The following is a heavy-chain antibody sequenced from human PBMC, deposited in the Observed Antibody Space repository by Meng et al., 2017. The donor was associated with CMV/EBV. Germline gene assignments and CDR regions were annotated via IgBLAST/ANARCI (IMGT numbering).Heavy chain of an antibody. CDR2: IYYSGST. J-gene: IGHJ4*02. CDR3: ARVTSRVAGAFDY. D-gene: IGHD1-14*01. CDR1: GGSISSGDYY. Sequence: QLRESGPGLVKPSPTLSLTCTGSGGSISSGDYYWSWIRQPPGKGLEWIGYIYYSGSTYYNPSLKSRVTISVDTSKNQFSLKLSSVTAADTAVYYCARVTSRVAGAFDYWGQGTLVTVSS. V-gene: IGHV4-30-4*08.